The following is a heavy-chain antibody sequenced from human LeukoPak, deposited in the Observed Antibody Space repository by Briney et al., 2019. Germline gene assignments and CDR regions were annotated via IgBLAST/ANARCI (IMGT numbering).Heavy chain of an antibody. CDR2: IYHSGST. CDR1: GGSISSSNW. D-gene: IGHD6-19*01. Sequence: PSGTLSLTCAVSGGSISSSNWWSWVRQPPGKGLEWIGEIYHSGSTNYNPSLKSRVTISVDKSKNQFSLKLSSVTAADTAVYYCARMVDSQWLVPWSYYYMDVWGKGTTVTVSS. CDR3: ARMVDSQWLVPWSYYYMDV. J-gene: IGHJ6*03. V-gene: IGHV4-4*02.